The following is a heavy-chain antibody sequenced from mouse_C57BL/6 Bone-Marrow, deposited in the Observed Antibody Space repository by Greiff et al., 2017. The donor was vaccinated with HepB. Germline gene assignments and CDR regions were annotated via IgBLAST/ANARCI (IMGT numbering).Heavy chain of an antibody. V-gene: IGHV1-55*01. J-gene: IGHJ3*01. CDR3: ARSALYGNGFAY. Sequence: QVQLKQPGAELVKPGASVKMSCKASGYTFTSYRITWVKQRPGQGLEWIGDIYPGSGSTNYNEKFKSKATLTVDTSSSTAYMQLSSLTSEDSAVYYCARSALYGNGFAYWGQGTLVTVSA. CDR1: GYTFTSYR. CDR2: IYPGSGST. D-gene: IGHD2-1*01.